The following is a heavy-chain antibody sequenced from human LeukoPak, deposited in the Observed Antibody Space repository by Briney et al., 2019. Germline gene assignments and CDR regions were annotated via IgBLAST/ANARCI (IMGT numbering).Heavy chain of an antibody. J-gene: IGHJ4*02. V-gene: IGHV4-34*01. Sequence: SETLSLTCAVYGGSFSGYYWSWIRQPPGKGLEWIGEINHSGSTNYNPSLKSRVTISVDTSKNQFSLKLSSVTAADTAVYYCARGVYYFDYWGQGTLVTVTS. CDR1: GGSFSGYY. CDR2: INHSGST. CDR3: ARGVYYFDY.